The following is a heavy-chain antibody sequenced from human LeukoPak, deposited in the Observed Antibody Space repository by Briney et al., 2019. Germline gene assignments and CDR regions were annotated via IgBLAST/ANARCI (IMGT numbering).Heavy chain of an antibody. CDR2: IYHSGST. J-gene: IGHJ5*02. CDR1: GYSISSGYY. V-gene: IGHV4-38-2*02. D-gene: IGHD3-16*01. Sequence: SETLPLTCAVSGYSISSGYYWGWIRQPPGKGLEWIGSIYHSGSTYYNPSLKSRVTISVDTSKNQFSLKLSSVTAADTAVYYCARDLVGDWFDPWGQGTLVTVSS. CDR3: ARDLVGDWFDP.